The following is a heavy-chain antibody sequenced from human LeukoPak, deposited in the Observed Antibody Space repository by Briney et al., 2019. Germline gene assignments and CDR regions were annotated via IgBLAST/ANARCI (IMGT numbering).Heavy chain of an antibody. CDR2: FDPEDGET. D-gene: IGHD6-19*01. CDR1: GYTLTELS. Sequence: GASVKVSCKVSGYTLTELSMHWVRQAPGKGLEWMGGFDPEDGETIYAQKFQGRVTMTEDTSTDTAYMELSRLRSQDTAVYYCATDEGSGWYVNWGQGTLVTVYS. J-gene: IGHJ4*02. CDR3: ATDEGSGWYVN. V-gene: IGHV1-24*01.